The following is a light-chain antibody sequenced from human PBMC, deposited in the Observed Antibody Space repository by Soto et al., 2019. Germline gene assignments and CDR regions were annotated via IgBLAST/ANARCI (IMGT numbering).Light chain of an antibody. V-gene: IGKV1-17*01. CDR2: AAS. J-gene: IGKJ4*01. CDR1: QGIRND. CDR3: LQYNSYRPP. Sequence: DIQRTQARSSRSACVSDRVTITCRASQGIRNDLGWYQQKPGKAPKRLIYAASSLQSGVPSRFSGSGSGTEFTLTISSLQPEDFATYSCLQYNSYRPPFGGGTKVDIK.